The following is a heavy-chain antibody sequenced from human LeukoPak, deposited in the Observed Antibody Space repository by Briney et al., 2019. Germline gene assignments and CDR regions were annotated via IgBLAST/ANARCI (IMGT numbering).Heavy chain of an antibody. D-gene: IGHD3-22*01. CDR2: ISGSGGST. Sequence: PGGSLRLSCAASGFTFSTYAMSWVRQAPGKGLAWVSAISGSGGSTYYADSVKGRFTISRDNSKNTLYLQMNSLRAEDTAVYYCAKDLVTGLVVITTLSHWGQGTLVTVSS. CDR1: GFTFSTYA. J-gene: IGHJ4*02. CDR3: AKDLVTGLVVITTLSH. V-gene: IGHV3-23*01.